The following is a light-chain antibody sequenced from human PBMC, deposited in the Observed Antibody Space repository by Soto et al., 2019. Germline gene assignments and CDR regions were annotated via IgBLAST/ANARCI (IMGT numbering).Light chain of an antibody. CDR1: QSVSSN. CDR3: QPYNNWPRT. J-gene: IGKJ2*02. Sequence: EVVMTQSPATLSVSPEERATLSCRASQSVSSNLAWYQQKPGQAPRLLIYGASTRATGIPARFSGSGSGTEFTLTISSLQSEDFAVYYCQPYNNWPRTFGQGTKLEIK. V-gene: IGKV3-15*01. CDR2: GAS.